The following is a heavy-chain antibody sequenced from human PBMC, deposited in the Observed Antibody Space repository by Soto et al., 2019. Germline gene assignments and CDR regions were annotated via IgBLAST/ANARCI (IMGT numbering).Heavy chain of an antibody. D-gene: IGHD2-8*01. CDR2: INPKSGGT. V-gene: IGHV1-2*04. J-gene: IGHJ6*02. Sequence: GSSVKVSCKASGYSFTDYHIHWVRQAPGQGLEWLGRINPKSGGTSTAQKFQGWVTMTTDTSISTASMELTRLTSDDTAIYYCARGDSTDCSNGVCSFFYNHDMDVWGQGTTVTVSS. CDR1: GYSFTDYH. CDR3: ARGDSTDCSNGVCSFFYNHDMDV.